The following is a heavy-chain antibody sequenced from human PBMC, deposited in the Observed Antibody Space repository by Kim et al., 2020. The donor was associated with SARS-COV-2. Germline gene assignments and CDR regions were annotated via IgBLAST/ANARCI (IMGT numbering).Heavy chain of an antibody. CDR3: ASTPIVATIFRIRPSPIYFDY. V-gene: IGHV4-31*03. CDR1: GGSISSGGYY. D-gene: IGHD5-12*01. CDR2: IYYSGST. Sequence: SETLSLTCTVSGGSISSGGYYWSWIRQHPGKGLEWIGYIYYSGSTYYNPSLKSRVTISVDTSKNQFSLKLSSVTAADTAVYYCASTPIVATIFRIRPSPIYFDYWGRGTLVTVSS. J-gene: IGHJ4*02.